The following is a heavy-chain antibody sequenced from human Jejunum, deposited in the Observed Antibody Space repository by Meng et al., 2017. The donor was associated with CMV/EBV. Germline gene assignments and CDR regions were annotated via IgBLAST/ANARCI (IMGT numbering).Heavy chain of an antibody. CDR3: ARVTNYGLGDYGMDV. Sequence: FSFSSYEMSWVRQAPGKGLEWVSSVKSHSTFIYYADSVKGRFTISRDNAENSLHLQLNSLRGEDTAVYYCARVTNYGLGDYGMDVWGQGTTVTVSS. D-gene: IGHD4/OR15-4a*01. V-gene: IGHV3-21*01. CDR2: VKSHSTFI. J-gene: IGHJ6*02. CDR1: FSFSSYE.